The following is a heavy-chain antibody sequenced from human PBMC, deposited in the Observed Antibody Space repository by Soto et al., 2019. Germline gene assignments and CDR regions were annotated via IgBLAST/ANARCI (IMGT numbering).Heavy chain of an antibody. V-gene: IGHV1-2*06. Sequence: GASVKVSCKASGYTFTGYYFHWVRQAPGQGLEWMGRINPNSGGTNYAQKFQGRVTMTRDTSINTVYMELSGLRSDGTAVYFCARERDIDTTRIFDFWGQGTLVTVSS. CDR2: INPNSGGT. CDR1: GYTFTGYY. D-gene: IGHD1-1*01. CDR3: ARERDIDTTRIFDF. J-gene: IGHJ4*02.